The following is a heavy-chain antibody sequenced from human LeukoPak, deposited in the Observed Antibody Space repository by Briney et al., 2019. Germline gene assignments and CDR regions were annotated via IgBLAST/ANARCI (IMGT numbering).Heavy chain of an antibody. CDR3: ARELYCSGGSCYSWFTFDI. CDR2: ISAYNGNT. J-gene: IGHJ3*02. Sequence: ASVKVSCKASGYTFASYGISWVRQAPGQGLEWMGWISAYNGNTNYAQKLQGRVTMTTDTSTSTAYMELRSLRSDDTAVYYCARELYCSGGSCYSWFTFDIWGQGTMVTVSS. D-gene: IGHD2-15*01. V-gene: IGHV1-18*01. CDR1: GYTFASYG.